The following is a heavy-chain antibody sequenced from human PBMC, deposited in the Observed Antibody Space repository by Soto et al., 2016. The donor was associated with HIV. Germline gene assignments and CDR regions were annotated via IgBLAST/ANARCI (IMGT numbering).Heavy chain of an antibody. CDR3: DKGRGEPMTILLTWLMWMS. CDR2: ISWDGDTS. J-gene: IGHJ6*02. Sequence: EVQLVESGGVVLQPGGSLRLSCAASGFTFDDYAMHWVRQAPGKGLEWVSLISWDGDTSYYADSVKGRFTISRDNSNKSLYLQMNSLRTDDTALYYCDKGRGEPMTILLTWLMWMSWGQGTTVHRLL. V-gene: IGHV3-43D*03. CDR1: GFTFDDYA. D-gene: IGHD3-9*01.